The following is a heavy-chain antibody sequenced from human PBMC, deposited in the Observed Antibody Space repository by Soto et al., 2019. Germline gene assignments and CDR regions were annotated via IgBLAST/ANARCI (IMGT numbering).Heavy chain of an antibody. CDR2: ISYDGSNK. Sequence: PGGSLRLSCAASGFTFSSYGMHWVRQAPGKRLEWVAVISYDGSNKYYADSVKGRFTISRDNSKNTLYLQMNSLRAEDTAVYYCAKDRRDKQWLANYFDYWGQGTLVTVSS. V-gene: IGHV3-30*18. D-gene: IGHD6-19*01. CDR3: AKDRRDKQWLANYFDY. CDR1: GFTFSSYG. J-gene: IGHJ4*02.